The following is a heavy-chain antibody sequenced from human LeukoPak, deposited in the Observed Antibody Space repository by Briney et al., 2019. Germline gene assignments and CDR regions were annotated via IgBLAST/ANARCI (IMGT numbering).Heavy chain of an antibody. Sequence: SETLSLTCTVSGYSISSGYYWSWIRQPPGKGLEWIGEINHSGSTNYNPSLKSRVTISVDTSKNQFSLKLSSVTAADTAVYYCAREAIFGVVIARRNWFDPWGQGTLVTVSS. CDR3: AREAIFGVVIARRNWFDP. V-gene: IGHV4-38-2*02. CDR1: GYSISSGYY. D-gene: IGHD3-3*01. J-gene: IGHJ5*02. CDR2: INHSGST.